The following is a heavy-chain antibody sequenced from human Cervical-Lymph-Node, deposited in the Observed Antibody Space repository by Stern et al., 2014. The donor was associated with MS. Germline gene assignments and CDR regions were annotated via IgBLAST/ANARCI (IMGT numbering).Heavy chain of an antibody. CDR3: ATITPVDH. Sequence: VQLVESGGDVVQPGKSLRLSCAASGLTFSNYGMHWVRQAPGKGLEWVAVIWRDGSEKYYADSVKGRFTVSRDNSKNTVYLEMNSLRAEDTALYYCATITPVDHWGQGTLVIVSS. V-gene: IGHV3-33*01. CDR2: IWRDGSEK. CDR1: GLTFSNYG. D-gene: IGHD1-14*01. J-gene: IGHJ4*02.